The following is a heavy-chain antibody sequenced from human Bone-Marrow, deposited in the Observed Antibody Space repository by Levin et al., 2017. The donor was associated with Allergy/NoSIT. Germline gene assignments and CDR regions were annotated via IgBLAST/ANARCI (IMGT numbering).Heavy chain of an antibody. CDR3: AKDVGEFWSGYRIDY. Sequence: PGGSLRLSCAASGFTFSFYAMSWVRQAPGKGLEWVSAISGSGGSTYYADSVKGRFTISRDNSKNTLYLQMNSLRAEDTAVYYCAKDVGEFWSGYRIDYWGQGTLVTVSS. CDR2: ISGSGGST. D-gene: IGHD3-3*01. J-gene: IGHJ4*02. V-gene: IGHV3-23*01. CDR1: GFTFSFYA.